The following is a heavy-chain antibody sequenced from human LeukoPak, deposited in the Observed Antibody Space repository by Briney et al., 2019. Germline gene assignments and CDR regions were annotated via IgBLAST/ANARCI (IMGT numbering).Heavy chain of an antibody. CDR1: GFTFSSYG. V-gene: IGHV3-30*02. D-gene: IGHD1-26*01. J-gene: IGHJ4*02. CDR2: IRYDGSNK. Sequence: GGSLRLSCAASGFTFSSYGMHWVRQAPGKGLEWVAFIRYDGSNKYYADSVKGRFTISRDNSKNTLYLQMNSLRAEDTAVYYCAKDLVGATLFDYWGQGTLVTVSS. CDR3: AKDLVGATLFDY.